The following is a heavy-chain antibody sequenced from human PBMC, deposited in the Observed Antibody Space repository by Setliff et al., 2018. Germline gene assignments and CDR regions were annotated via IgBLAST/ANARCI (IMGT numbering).Heavy chain of an antibody. CDR3: ARNPSPESNGWEGGYYYYFYMDV. V-gene: IGHV3-48*01. D-gene: IGHD6-19*01. J-gene: IGHJ6*03. CDR2: IDSGSTTI. CDR1: GFTFSRYW. Sequence: GGSLRLSCAASGFTFSRYWMSWVRQAPGKGLEWVANIDSGSTTIYYADSAKGRFTVSRDNSKNSLYLQMDSLRAEDTAVYSCARNPSPESNGWEGGYYYYFYMDVWGKGTTVTVSS.